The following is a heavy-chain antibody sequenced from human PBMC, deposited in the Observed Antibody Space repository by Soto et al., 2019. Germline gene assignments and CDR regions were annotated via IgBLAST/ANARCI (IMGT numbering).Heavy chain of an antibody. J-gene: IGHJ4*02. CDR2: IYYSGST. V-gene: IGHV4-39*07. D-gene: IGHD7-27*01. CDR3: ARAPGTGDGKHFDY. CDR1: GGSISSSSYY. Sequence: SETLSLTCTVSGGSISSSSYYWGWIRQPPGKGLEWIGSIYYSGSTYYNPSLKSRVTISVDTSKNQFSLKLSSVTEADTAVYYCARAPGTGDGKHFDYWGQGTLVTVSS.